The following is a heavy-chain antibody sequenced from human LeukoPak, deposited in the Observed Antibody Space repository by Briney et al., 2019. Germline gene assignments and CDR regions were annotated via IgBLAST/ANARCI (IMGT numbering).Heavy chain of an antibody. J-gene: IGHJ4*02. CDR3: AKSAQYSSAWFTGSFDY. CDR1: GYTFTGYY. CDR2: INPNSGDT. V-gene: IGHV1-2*02. D-gene: IGHD6-13*01. Sequence: ASVKVSCKASGYTFTGYYMHWVRQAPGQGLEWMGWINPNSGDTHYAQTFQGRVTMTRDTSINTAYMELRRVRSDDTAVYYCAKSAQYSSAWFTGSFDYWGQGTLVTVSS.